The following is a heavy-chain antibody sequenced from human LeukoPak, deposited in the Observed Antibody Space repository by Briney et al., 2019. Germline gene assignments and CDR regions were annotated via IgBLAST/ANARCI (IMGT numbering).Heavy chain of an antibody. J-gene: IGHJ4*02. D-gene: IGHD2-2*02. Sequence: GGSLRLSXAASGFTFSSYWMSWVRQAPGKGLEWVANIKQDGSEKYYVDSVKGRFTISRDNAKNSLYLQMNSLRAEDTAVYYCARMSGYCSRTSCYTPPFDYWGQGTLVTVSS. V-gene: IGHV3-7*01. CDR3: ARMSGYCSRTSCYTPPFDY. CDR1: GFTFSSYW. CDR2: IKQDGSEK.